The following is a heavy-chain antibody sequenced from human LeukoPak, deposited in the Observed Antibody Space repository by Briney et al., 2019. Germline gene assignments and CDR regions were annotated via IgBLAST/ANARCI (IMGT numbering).Heavy chain of an antibody. CDR1: GGSINSGDYY. CDR2: IYYSGST. D-gene: IGHD3-3*01. V-gene: IGHV4-30-4*08. Sequence: PSETLSLTCTVSGGSINSGDYYWSWIRQPPGKGLEWIGYIYYSGSTYYNPSLKSRVTMSVDTSKNQLSLKLNSVTAADTAVYYCARGSSGFWSGYYEEGQGRWFDPWGQGTLVTVSS. CDR3: ARGSSGFWSGYYEEGQGRWFDP. J-gene: IGHJ5*02.